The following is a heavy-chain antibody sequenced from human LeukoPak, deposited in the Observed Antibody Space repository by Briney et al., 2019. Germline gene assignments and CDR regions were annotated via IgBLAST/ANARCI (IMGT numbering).Heavy chain of an antibody. V-gene: IGHV3-23*01. J-gene: IGHJ4*02. Sequence: GGSLRLSCAASGFTFSTYAVSWVRQAPGKGLEWVSAIRSNGGSQYYAESVKGRFTISRDNSKNTLYLQMNRLRAEDTAIYYCAGPRTLTNDFWGQGTLVTVSS. CDR2: IRSNGGSQ. CDR1: GFTFSTYA. CDR3: AGPRTLTNDF.